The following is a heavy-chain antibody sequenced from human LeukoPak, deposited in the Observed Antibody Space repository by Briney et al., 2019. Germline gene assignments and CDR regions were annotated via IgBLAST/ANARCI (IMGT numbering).Heavy chain of an antibody. V-gene: IGHV3-23*01. J-gene: IGHJ5*02. Sequence: GGSLRLSCAASGFTFSSYAMSWVRQAPGKGLEWVSGISGSGGSTYYADSVKGRFTISRDNSKKTLFMQMNSLRAEDTAVYYCARGGATYYDFWSGYFPQLHNWFDPWGQGTLVTVSS. CDR2: ISGSGGST. D-gene: IGHD3-3*01. CDR3: ARGGATYYDFWSGYFPQLHNWFDP. CDR1: GFTFSSYA.